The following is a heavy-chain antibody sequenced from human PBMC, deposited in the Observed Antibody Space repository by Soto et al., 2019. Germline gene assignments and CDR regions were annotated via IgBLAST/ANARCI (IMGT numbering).Heavy chain of an antibody. CDR1: GGSISSGGYY. CDR2: IYYNGST. Sequence: QVQLQESGPGLVKPSQTLSLTCTVSGGSISSGGYYWSWIRQHPGKGLEWIGYIYYNGSTFYNPSLKSRVIISVDTSKNQFSLKLSSVTAADTAVYYCARVGGINWFDPWGQGTLVTVSS. J-gene: IGHJ5*02. V-gene: IGHV4-31*03. D-gene: IGHD1-20*01. CDR3: ARVGGINWFDP.